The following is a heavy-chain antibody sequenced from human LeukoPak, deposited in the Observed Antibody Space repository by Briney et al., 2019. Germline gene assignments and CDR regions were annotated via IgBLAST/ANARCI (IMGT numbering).Heavy chain of an antibody. CDR3: ARPDGNAFDI. V-gene: IGHV4-61*02. Sequence: SETLSLTCTVSGGSISSGSYYWSWIRQPAGKGLEWIGRIYTSGSTNYNPSLKSRVTISVDTSKNRFSLKLSSVTAADTAVYYCARPDGNAFDIWGQGTMVTVSS. CDR2: IYTSGST. CDR1: GGSISSGSYY. D-gene: IGHD2-15*01. J-gene: IGHJ3*02.